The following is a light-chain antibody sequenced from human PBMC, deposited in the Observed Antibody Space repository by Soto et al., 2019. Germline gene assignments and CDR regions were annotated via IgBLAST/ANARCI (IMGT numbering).Light chain of an antibody. J-gene: IGKJ4*01. CDR1: QSVSSHY. Sequence: ETVMAQSPATLSVSPGERATLSCRASQSVSSHYLAWYQQKPGQAPRLLIYGASTRATGIPDRFSGSGSGTDFTLTISRLEPEDFAVYYCQQYGNSPPITFGGGTKVEIK. CDR3: QQYGNSPPIT. CDR2: GAS. V-gene: IGKV3-20*01.